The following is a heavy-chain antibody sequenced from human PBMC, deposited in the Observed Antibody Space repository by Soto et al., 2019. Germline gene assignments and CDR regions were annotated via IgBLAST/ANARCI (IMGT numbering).Heavy chain of an antibody. Sequence: QVPLVQSGAEVKKPGASVKVSCKSSGYPFTHYGITWVRQAPGQGLEWMGWISPFNGNTNYGQTLQGRVTLTTDTSTSTIYMELRSLRSDDTAVYYCARDQFFARSYYYGIDAWGQGTTVTVSS. CDR2: ISPFNGNT. D-gene: IGHD3-10*01. CDR3: ARDQFFARSYYYGIDA. CDR1: GYPFTHYG. V-gene: IGHV1-18*01. J-gene: IGHJ6*02.